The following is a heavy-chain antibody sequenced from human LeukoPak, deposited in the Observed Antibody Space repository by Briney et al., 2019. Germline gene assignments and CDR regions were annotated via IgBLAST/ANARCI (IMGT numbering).Heavy chain of an antibody. J-gene: IGHJ4*02. V-gene: IGHV5-10-1*01. D-gene: IGHD6-6*01. CDR1: GYSFTSYW. Sequence: GESLKISCKGSGYSFTSYWISWVRQMPGKGLEWMGRIDPSDSYTNYSPSFQGHVTISADKSISTAYLQMNSLRAEDTAVYYCASGQQLGYWGQGTLVTVSS. CDR2: IDPSDSYT. CDR3: ASGQQLGY.